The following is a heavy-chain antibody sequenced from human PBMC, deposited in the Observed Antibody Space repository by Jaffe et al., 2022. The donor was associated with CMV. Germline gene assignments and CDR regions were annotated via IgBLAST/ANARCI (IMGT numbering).Heavy chain of an antibody. CDR3: ARGSIAAAGSYWYFDL. CDR2: INSDGSST. V-gene: IGHV3-74*01. J-gene: IGHJ2*01. D-gene: IGHD6-13*01. Sequence: EVQLVESGGGLVQPGGSLRLSCAASGFTFSSYWMHWVRQAPGKGLVWVSRINSDGSSTSYADSVKGRFTISRDNAKNTLYLQMNSLRAEDTAVYYCARGSIAAAGSYWYFDLWGRGTLVTVSS. CDR1: GFTFSSYW.